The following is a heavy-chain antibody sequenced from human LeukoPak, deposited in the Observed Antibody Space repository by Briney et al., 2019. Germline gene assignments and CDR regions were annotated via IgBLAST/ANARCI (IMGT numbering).Heavy chain of an antibody. J-gene: IGHJ3*02. V-gene: IGHV3-48*01. CDR2: ISSTGGTI. CDR3: ARGYSRAAFDI. Sequence: GGSLRLSCAASGFTFSGHNMNWVRQAPGKGLEWVSFISSTGGTIYYADAVKGRFTVSRDNAKNSLLLQMNSLRAEDTALYYCARGYSRAAFDIWGQGTMVTVSS. D-gene: IGHD2-15*01. CDR1: GFTFSGHN.